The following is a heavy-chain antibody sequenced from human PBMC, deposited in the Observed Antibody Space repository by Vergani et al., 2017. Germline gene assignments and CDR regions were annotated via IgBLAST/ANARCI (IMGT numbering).Heavy chain of an antibody. Sequence: EVQLVESGGGLVQPGGSLRLSCAASGFTFQAFAFHWVRQVSGRGLEWVSGIDRNYGVKNGNSFEGRFSISRDNAKKAVFLQMNSLRTEDTALYFCARDYNSGYTSSWADFWGQGTLVTVSS. V-gene: IGHV3-9*01. CDR2: IDRNYGVK. D-gene: IGHD5-12*01. CDR3: ARDYNSGYTSSWADF. J-gene: IGHJ4*02. CDR1: GFTFQAFA.